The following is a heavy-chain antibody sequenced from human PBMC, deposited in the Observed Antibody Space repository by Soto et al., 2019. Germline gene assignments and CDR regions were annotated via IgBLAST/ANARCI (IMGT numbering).Heavy chain of an antibody. Sequence: GGSLRLSCAASGFTFSDDGLHWVRQAPGKGLEWVAVITYDGSNKYYADSVRGRFTISRDNSKNTLYLEMNSLRTDDTAVYYCARDVGTQLDFWTTSGMDVWGQGTTVTVSS. D-gene: IGHD3-3*01. CDR1: GFTFSDDG. CDR3: ARDVGTQLDFWTTSGMDV. J-gene: IGHJ6*02. V-gene: IGHV3-30-3*01. CDR2: ITYDGSNK.